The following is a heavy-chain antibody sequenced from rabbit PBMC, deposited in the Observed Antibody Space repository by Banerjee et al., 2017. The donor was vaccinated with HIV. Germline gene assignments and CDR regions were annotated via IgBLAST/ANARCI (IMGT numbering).Heavy chain of an antibody. CDR2: IYAGKSGTT. Sequence: QEQLEESGGDLVQPEGSLTLTCTASGIDFSATYYICWVRQAPGKGLEWIACIYAGKSGTTYYASWVNGRFTISKTSSTTVALQMTSLTAADTATYFCAVTAGSSDGYANHLWGPGTLVTVS. J-gene: IGHJ4*01. D-gene: IGHD4-2*01. CDR3: AVTAGSSDGYANHL. V-gene: IGHV1S45*01. CDR1: GIDFSATYY.